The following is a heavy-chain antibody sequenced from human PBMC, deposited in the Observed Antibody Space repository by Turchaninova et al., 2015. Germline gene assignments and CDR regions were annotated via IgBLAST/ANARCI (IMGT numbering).Heavy chain of an antibody. CDR3: GRGDYYFDF. Sequence: QVLLQESGPGLGQPSETLSLTCAVSCYSISRAYYWGWIRQPPGKGLEWIGIIYHSGTTYYNPSLWSRVTISVDTSKNQFSLRLSSVTAADTAVYYCGRGDYYFDFWGQGTLVTVSS. CDR2: IYHSGTT. D-gene: IGHD3-16*01. V-gene: IGHV4-38-2*01. J-gene: IGHJ4*02. CDR1: CYSISRAYY.